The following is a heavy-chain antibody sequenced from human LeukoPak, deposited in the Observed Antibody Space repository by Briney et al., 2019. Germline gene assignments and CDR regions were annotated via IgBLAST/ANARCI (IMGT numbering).Heavy chain of an antibody. Sequence: PSETLSLTCTVSGGSISSGGYYWSWIRQHPGKGLEWIGYIYYTGSTYYNPSLKSRVTISVDTSKNQFSLKLSSVTAADTAVYYCARELRKSWDYYGSGIPKRAFDIWGQGTMVTVSS. V-gene: IGHV4-31*03. CDR3: ARELRKSWDYYGSGIPKRAFDI. CDR1: GGSISSGGYY. CDR2: IYYTGST. J-gene: IGHJ3*02. D-gene: IGHD3-10*01.